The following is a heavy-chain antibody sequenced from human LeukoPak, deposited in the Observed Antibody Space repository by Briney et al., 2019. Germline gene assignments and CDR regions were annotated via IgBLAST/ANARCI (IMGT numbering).Heavy chain of an antibody. D-gene: IGHD1-14*01. CDR1: GYSISSGYY. J-gene: IGHJ4*02. Sequence: SETLSLTCTVSGYSISSGYYWGWIRQPPGKGLEWIGSIYHSGSTYYNPSLKSRITISVDTSKNQFSLKLSSVTAADTAVYYCARDLVFTEGFDYWGQGTLVTVSS. CDR2: IYHSGST. CDR3: ARDLVFTEGFDY. V-gene: IGHV4-38-2*02.